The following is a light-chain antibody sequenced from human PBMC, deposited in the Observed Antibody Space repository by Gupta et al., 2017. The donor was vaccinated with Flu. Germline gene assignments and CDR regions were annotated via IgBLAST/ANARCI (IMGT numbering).Light chain of an antibody. V-gene: IGLV1-47*01. J-gene: IGLJ2*01. Sequence: QSVLTHPPSTSGTPGQRVTFSCSGGNSNIGINYVYWYQQLPGAAPKLIIYKSNQRPSGVPDRFSGSKSGTSASLAISGLRSEDEAEYYCATWDDSLSAVVFGGGTKLTVL. CDR1: NSNIGINY. CDR2: KSN. CDR3: ATWDDSLSAVV.